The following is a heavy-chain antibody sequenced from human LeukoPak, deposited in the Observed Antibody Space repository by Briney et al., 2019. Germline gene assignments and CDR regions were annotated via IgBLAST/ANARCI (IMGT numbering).Heavy chain of an antibody. V-gene: IGHV4-31*02. CDR1: TFGDYA. J-gene: IGHJ4*02. CDR2: IYYSGST. D-gene: IGHD3-22*01. Sequence: TFGDYAMSWVRQHPGKGLEWIGYIYYSGSTYYNPSLKSRVTISVDTSKNQFSLKLSSVTAADTGVYYSAREAETVVEKPYYFDYWGQGTLVTVSS. CDR3: AREAETVVEKPYYFDY.